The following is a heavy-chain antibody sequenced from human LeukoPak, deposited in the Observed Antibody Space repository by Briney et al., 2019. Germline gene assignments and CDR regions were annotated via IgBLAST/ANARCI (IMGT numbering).Heavy chain of an antibody. D-gene: IGHD6-13*01. V-gene: IGHV1-18*01. CDR1: GYTFTSYG. CDR2: ISAYNGNT. J-gene: IGHJ3*02. CDR3: ARRYRQQLVRDAFDI. Sequence: ASVKVPSKASGYTFTSYGISWVRQAPGQGLEWMGWISAYNGNTNYAQKLQGRVTMTTDTSTSTAYMELRSLGSDDTAVYYCARRYRQQLVRDAFDIWGQGTMVTVSS.